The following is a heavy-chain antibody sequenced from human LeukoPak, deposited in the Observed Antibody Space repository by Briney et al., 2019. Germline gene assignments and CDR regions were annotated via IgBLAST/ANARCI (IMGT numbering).Heavy chain of an antibody. J-gene: IGHJ6*04. D-gene: IGHD3-10*02. Sequence: GGSLRLSCAASGFTFSSFAMSWIRQAPGKGLEWVSSVSTSGVGTYYADSVRGRFTISRDNAKNSLYLQMNSLRAEDTAVYYCAELGITMIGGVWGKGTTVTISS. V-gene: IGHV3-23*01. CDR2: VSTSGVGT. CDR3: AELGITMIGGV. CDR1: GFTFSSFA.